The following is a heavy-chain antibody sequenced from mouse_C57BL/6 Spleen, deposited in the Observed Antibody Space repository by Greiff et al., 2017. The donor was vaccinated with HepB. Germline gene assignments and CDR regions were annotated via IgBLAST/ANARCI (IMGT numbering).Heavy chain of an antibody. J-gene: IGHJ2*01. CDR2: IHPNSGST. CDR3: ARLGYYDYDRGVY. CDR1: GYTFTSYW. V-gene: IGHV1-64*01. Sequence: VQLQQPGAELVKPGASVKLSCKASGYTFTSYWMHWVKQRPGQGLEWIGMIHPNSGSTNYNEKFKSKATLTVDKSSSTAYMQLSSLTSEDSAVYYGARLGYYDYDRGVYWGQGTTLTVSS. D-gene: IGHD2-4*01.